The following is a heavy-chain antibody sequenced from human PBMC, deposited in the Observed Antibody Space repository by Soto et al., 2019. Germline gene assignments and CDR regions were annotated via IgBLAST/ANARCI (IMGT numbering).Heavy chain of an antibody. CDR2: INSDGSST. CDR3: PSLKGVAPN. Sequence: QSGGSLRLSCAASGFTFSSYWMHWVRQAPGKGLVWVSRINSDGSSTSYADSVKGRFTISRDNAKNTLYLQMNSPRAEDTAVYYCPSLKGVAPNWGQGTLLSVSS. CDR1: GFTFSSYW. J-gene: IGHJ4*02. V-gene: IGHV3-74*01. D-gene: IGHD3-3*01.